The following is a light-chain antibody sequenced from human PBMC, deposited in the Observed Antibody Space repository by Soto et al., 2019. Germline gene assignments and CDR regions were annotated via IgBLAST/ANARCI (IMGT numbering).Light chain of an antibody. CDR3: QQYHTSSIT. Sequence: DIHLTHSPSTLSASVGDRVTITCRASQTISSWLAWYQQKPGKAPNLLIYDASTLERGVPSRFSGTGSGTEFTLTIDSLQPDDFATYYCQQYHTSSITFGQGTKVDIK. V-gene: IGKV1-5*01. J-gene: IGKJ1*01. CDR1: QTISSW. CDR2: DAS.